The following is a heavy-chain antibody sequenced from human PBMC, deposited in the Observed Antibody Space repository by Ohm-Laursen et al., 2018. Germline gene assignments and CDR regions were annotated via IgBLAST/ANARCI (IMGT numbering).Heavy chain of an antibody. J-gene: IGHJ4*02. D-gene: IGHD5-18*01. Sequence: SLRLSCAASGFTFSSYAMSWVRQAPGKGLEWVSAISTSGGSTYYADSVKGRFTISRDNSKNTLYLQMNSLRAEDTAVYSRVKGPGGYRYGDYWGQGTLVTVSS. CDR3: VKGPGGYRYGDY. CDR1: GFTFSSYA. CDR2: ISTSGGST. V-gene: IGHV3-23*01.